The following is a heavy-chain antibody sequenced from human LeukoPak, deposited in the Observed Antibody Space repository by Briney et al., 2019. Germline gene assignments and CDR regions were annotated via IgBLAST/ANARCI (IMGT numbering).Heavy chain of an antibody. CDR1: GFIFSTYG. D-gene: IGHD1-1*01. V-gene: IGHV3-30*02. CDR2: IRYDGSNK. CDR3: AKDRTHLDAIDPYFDY. J-gene: IGHJ4*02. Sequence: GGSLRLSCAASGFIFSTYGMHWVRQAPGKGLEWVAFIRYDGSNKYYADSVKGRFTISRDNSKNTLYLQMNSLRAEDTAVYYCAKDRTHLDAIDPYFDYWGQGTLVTVSS.